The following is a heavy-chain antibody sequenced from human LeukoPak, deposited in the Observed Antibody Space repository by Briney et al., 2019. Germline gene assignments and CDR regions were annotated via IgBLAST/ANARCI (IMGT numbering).Heavy chain of an antibody. CDR3: ARTNRAGASDI. CDR1: GYTLSEMS. CDR2: FDPDDVNT. D-gene: IGHD1/OR15-1a*01. V-gene: IGHV1-24*01. Sequence: ASVKVSCKVSGYTLSEMSMHWVRHAPGEEPEWMGGFDPDDVNTVYAPKFQGRVTMTDDTSTDTAYMKLRSLRSDDAAVYYCARTNRAGASDIWGQGTLVTVSS. J-gene: IGHJ3*02.